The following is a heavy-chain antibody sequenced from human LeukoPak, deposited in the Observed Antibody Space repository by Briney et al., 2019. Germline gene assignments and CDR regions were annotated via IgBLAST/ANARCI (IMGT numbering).Heavy chain of an antibody. V-gene: IGHV3-7*01. Sequence: PGGSLRLSCAASGFTFSSYWMSWVRQAPGKGLEWVANIKQDGSEKYYVDSVKGRFTISRDNAKNSLYLQMNSLRAEDTAVYYCARDRKDSSSWYGKKGDYYYYMDVWGKGTTVTVSS. CDR2: IKQDGSEK. CDR3: ARDRKDSSSWYGKKGDYYYYMDV. D-gene: IGHD6-13*01. J-gene: IGHJ6*03. CDR1: GFTFSSYW.